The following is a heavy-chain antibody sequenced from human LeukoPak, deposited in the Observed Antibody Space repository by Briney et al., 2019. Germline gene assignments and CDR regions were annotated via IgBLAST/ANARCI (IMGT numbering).Heavy chain of an antibody. CDR1: GFTFSSYA. CDR2: ISGSGGST. CDR3: AKDKGLRGIVQY. Sequence: PGGSLRLSCAASGFTFSSYAMSWVRQAPGKGPEWVSAISGSGGSTYYADSVKGRFTISRDNSKNTLYLQMNSLRAEDTAVYYCAKDKGLRGIVQYWGQGTLVTVSS. J-gene: IGHJ4*02. D-gene: IGHD2/OR15-2a*01. V-gene: IGHV3-23*01.